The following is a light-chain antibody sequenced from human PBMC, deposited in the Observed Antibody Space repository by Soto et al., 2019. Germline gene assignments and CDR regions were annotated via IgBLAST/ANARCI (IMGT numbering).Light chain of an antibody. V-gene: IGLV2-14*03. CDR3: SSYTTSNTRQIV. J-gene: IGLJ1*01. CDR2: DVS. CDR1: SSDVGGYNY. Sequence: QSALTQPASVSGSPGQSITISCTGTSSDVGGYNYVSWYQHHPGKAPKLMIYDVSNRPSGVSNRFSGSKSGNTASLTISGLLPEDEADYYCSSYTTSNTRQIVFGAGTKVPVL.